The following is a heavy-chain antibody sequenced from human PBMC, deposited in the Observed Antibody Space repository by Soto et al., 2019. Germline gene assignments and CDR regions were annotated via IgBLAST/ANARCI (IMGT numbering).Heavy chain of an antibody. J-gene: IGHJ6*02. D-gene: IGHD3-3*01. CDR2: IYYSGST. CDR3: AREMGLDCWSGLGHYYYGMDV. CDR1: GGSVSSGSYY. V-gene: IGHV4-61*01. Sequence: SETLSLTCTVSGGSVSSGSYYWSWIRQPPGKGLEWIGYIYYSGSTNYNPSLKSRVTISVDTSKNQFSLKLSSVTAADTAVYYCAREMGLDCWSGLGHYYYGMDVWGQGTTVTVSS.